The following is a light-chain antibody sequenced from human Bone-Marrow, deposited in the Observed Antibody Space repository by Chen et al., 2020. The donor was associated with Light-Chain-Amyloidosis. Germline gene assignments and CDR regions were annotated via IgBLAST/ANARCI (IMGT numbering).Light chain of an antibody. CDR1: NIGSTS. Sequence: SYVLTQPSSVSVAPGQTATIACGGNNIGSTSVHWYQQTPGQAPLRVVFDDSNRPSGIPERLAGSNSGNTATLTISRVEAWDEADYYCQVWDRSSDRPVFGGGTKLTVL. CDR3: QVWDRSSDRPV. CDR2: DDS. V-gene: IGLV3-21*02. J-gene: IGLJ3*02.